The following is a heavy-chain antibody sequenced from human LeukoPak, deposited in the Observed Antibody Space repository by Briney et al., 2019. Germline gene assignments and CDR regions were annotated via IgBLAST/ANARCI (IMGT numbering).Heavy chain of an antibody. CDR2: ISSSSSYI. CDR3: ARGRGPRVRTLDY. Sequence: GGSLRLSCAASGFTFSSYSMNWVRQAPGKGLEWVSSISSSSSYIYYADSVKGRFTISRDNAKNSLYLQMNSLRAEDTAVYYCARGRGPRVRTLDYWGQGTLVTVSS. V-gene: IGHV3-21*01. D-gene: IGHD3-10*01. CDR1: GFTFSSYS. J-gene: IGHJ4*02.